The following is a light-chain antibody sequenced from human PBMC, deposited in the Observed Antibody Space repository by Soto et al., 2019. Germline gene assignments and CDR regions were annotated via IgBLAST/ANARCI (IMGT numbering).Light chain of an antibody. J-gene: IGLJ2*01. Sequence: SVLTQPPSASGTPGQRVTISCSGSSSNIGSNTVNWYQQLPGTAPKLLIYSNNQRPSGVPDRFSGSKSGTSASLAISGLQSEGEADYYCAAWDDSLNGPVFGGGTQLTVL. CDR1: SSNIGSNT. CDR3: AAWDDSLNGPV. CDR2: SNN. V-gene: IGLV1-44*01.